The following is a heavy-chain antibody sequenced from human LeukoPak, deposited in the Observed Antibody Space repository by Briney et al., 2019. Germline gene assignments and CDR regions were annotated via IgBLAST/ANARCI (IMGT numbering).Heavy chain of an antibody. CDR2: TYYRSKWYN. J-gene: IGHJ4*02. Sequence: SQTLSLTCAISGDSVSSNSAAWNWIRQSPSRGLEWLGRTYYRSKWYNDYAVSVKSRITINPDTSKNQFSLQLNSVTPEDTAVYYCARDPEVYDFWSGYQTSFDYWGQGTLVTVSS. V-gene: IGHV6-1*01. D-gene: IGHD3-3*01. CDR1: GDSVSSNSAA. CDR3: ARDPEVYDFWSGYQTSFDY.